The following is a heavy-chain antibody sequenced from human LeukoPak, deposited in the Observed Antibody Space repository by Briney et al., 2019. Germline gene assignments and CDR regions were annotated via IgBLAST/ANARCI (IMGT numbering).Heavy chain of an antibody. D-gene: IGHD5-18*01. V-gene: IGHV4-39*07. CDR1: GGSISSSSYY. Sequence: PSETLSLTCTVSGGSISSSSYYWGWIRQPPGKGLEWIGSIYYSGSTYYNPSLKSRVTISVDTSKNQFSLKLSSVTAADTAVYYCASNALDTAMVNYWGQGTLVTVSS. J-gene: IGHJ4*02. CDR3: ASNALDTAMVNY. CDR2: IYYSGST.